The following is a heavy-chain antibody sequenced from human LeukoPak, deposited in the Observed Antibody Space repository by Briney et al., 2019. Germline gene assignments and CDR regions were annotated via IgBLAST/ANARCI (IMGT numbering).Heavy chain of an antibody. Sequence: GGSLRLSCAASGFTFSDHYMDWVRQAPGKGLEWVSGISWNSGSIGYADSVKGRFTISRDNAKNSLYLQMNSLRAEDTALYYCAKERGVMVRGSFDYWGQGTLVTVSS. CDR1: GFTFSDHY. J-gene: IGHJ4*02. CDR2: ISWNSGSI. D-gene: IGHD3-10*01. V-gene: IGHV3-9*01. CDR3: AKERGVMVRGSFDY.